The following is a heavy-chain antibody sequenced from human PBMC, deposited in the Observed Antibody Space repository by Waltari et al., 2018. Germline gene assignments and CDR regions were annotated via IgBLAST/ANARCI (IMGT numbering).Heavy chain of an antibody. Sequence: EVQLVESGGGLVQPGGSLRLSCAASGFTFSSYWMSWVRQAPGKGLEWVAKIKQDGSEKYYVDSVKGRFTISRDNAKNSLYLQMNSLRAEDTAVYYCARNVPSYPAEYFQHWGQGTLVTVSS. V-gene: IGHV3-7*01. J-gene: IGHJ1*01. CDR2: IKQDGSEK. CDR1: GFTFSSYW. CDR3: ARNVPSYPAEYFQH. D-gene: IGHD1-26*01.